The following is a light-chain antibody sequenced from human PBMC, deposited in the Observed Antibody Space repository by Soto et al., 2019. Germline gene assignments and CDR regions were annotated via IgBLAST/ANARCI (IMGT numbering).Light chain of an antibody. CDR2: KAS. CDR1: QSISAW. CDR3: QHYNSYSEA. J-gene: IGKJ1*01. Sequence: DIQMTQSPSTLSASLGDRVSITCRASQSISAWLAWYQQKPGKAPKLLIYKASTLKSGVPSRFSGSGSGTEFTLTTSSLQPDDFATYYCQHYNSYSEAFGQGTKVDI. V-gene: IGKV1-5*03.